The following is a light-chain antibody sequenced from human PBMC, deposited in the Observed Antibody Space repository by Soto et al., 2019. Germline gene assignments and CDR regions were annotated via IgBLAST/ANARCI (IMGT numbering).Light chain of an antibody. Sequence: QSVLTQPPSASGTPGQRVTISCSGSSSNIGSKTVNWYQQLPGTAPKLLIDSNNQRPSGVPDRFSGSKSGTSAFLAISGLQSEDEADYYCAAWDDSLNGVVFGGGTKLTVL. J-gene: IGLJ2*01. CDR3: AAWDDSLNGVV. CDR2: SNN. CDR1: SSNIGSKT. V-gene: IGLV1-44*01.